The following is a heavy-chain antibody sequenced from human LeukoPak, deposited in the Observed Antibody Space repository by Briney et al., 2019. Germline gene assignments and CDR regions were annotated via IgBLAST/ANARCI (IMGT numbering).Heavy chain of an antibody. Sequence: GGSLRLSCAASGFTFSNAWMSWVRQAPGKGLEWVGRIKSKTDGGTTDCAAPVKGRFTISRDDSKNTLYLQMNSLRTEDTAVYYCTTEEIFGQKTYYYDSSVSLGAFDIWGQGTMVTVSS. V-gene: IGHV3-15*01. D-gene: IGHD3-22*01. J-gene: IGHJ3*02. CDR2: IKSKTDGGTT. CDR3: TTEEIFGQKTYYYDSSVSLGAFDI. CDR1: GFTFSNAW.